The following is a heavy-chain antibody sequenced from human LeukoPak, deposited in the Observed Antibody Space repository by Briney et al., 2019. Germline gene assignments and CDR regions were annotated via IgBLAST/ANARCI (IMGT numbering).Heavy chain of an antibody. CDR3: ARVGMYEYRSSSGVEYYYYGMDV. Sequence: SVKVSCKASGGTFSSYAISWVRQAPGQGLEWMGRIIPIFGIANYAQKFQGRVTITADKSTSTAYMELSSLRSEDTTVYYCARVGMYEYRSSSGVEYYYYGMDVWGQGTTVTVSS. V-gene: IGHV1-69*04. D-gene: IGHD6-6*01. CDR1: GGTFSSYA. CDR2: IIPIFGIA. J-gene: IGHJ6*02.